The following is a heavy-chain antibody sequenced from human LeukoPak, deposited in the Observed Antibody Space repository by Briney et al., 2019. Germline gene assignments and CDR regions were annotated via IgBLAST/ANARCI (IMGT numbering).Heavy chain of an antibody. J-gene: IGHJ6*03. CDR1: GYTFTSYG. Sequence: GASVKVSCKASGYTFTSYGISWVRQAPGQGLEWMGWISAYNGNTNYAQKLQGRVTMTTDTSTSTAYMELRSLRSDDTAVYYCARVPAAAGTRPFWGGGYMDVWGKGTTVTVSS. D-gene: IGHD6-13*01. CDR3: ARVPAAAGTRPFWGGGYMDV. V-gene: IGHV1-18*01. CDR2: ISAYNGNT.